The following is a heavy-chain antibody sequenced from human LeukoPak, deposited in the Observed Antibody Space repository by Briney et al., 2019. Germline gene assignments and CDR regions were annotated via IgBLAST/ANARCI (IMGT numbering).Heavy chain of an antibody. CDR3: SRHVPSYYYMDV. D-gene: IGHD3-10*02. CDR2: IYQSGTT. V-gene: IGHV4-38-2*02. Sequence: SETLSLTCTVSGDSTASGYYGGWIRQAPGKGLEWIGSIYQSGTTYYNPSLKSRVTISIDTSKNQFSLRLTSVTAADTAVYYCSRHVPSYYYMDVWGKGTTVTVSS. CDR1: GDSTASGYY. J-gene: IGHJ6*03.